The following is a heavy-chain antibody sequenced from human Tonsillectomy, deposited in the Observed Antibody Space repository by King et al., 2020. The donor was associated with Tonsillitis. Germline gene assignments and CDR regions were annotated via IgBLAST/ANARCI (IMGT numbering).Heavy chain of an antibody. J-gene: IGHJ3*02. CDR3: AGGGGRPPDAFDI. Sequence: QLQESGPGLVKPSETLSLTCTVSGGSISSSSYYWGWIRQPPGKGLEWIGSIYYSGSTYYNPSLKSRVTISVDTSKNQFSLKLSSVTAADTAVYYCAGGGGRPPDAFDIWGQGTMVTVSS. D-gene: IGHD2-21*01. V-gene: IGHV4-39*07. CDR2: IYYSGST. CDR1: GGSISSSSYY.